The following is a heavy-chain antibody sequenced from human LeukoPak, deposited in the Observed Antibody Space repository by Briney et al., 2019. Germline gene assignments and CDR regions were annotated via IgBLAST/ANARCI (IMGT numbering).Heavy chain of an antibody. D-gene: IGHD1-26*01. CDR2: ISGSGGST. Sequence: PGGSLTLTCTVSGFTFSSYAMSWVRQAPGKGLEWVSAISGSGGSTYYADSVKGRFTISRDNSKNTLYLQMNILRADDTAVYYCAKPVNEGAPYDFDYWGQGTLVTVSS. CDR1: GFTFSSYA. V-gene: IGHV3-23*01. CDR3: AKPVNEGAPYDFDY. J-gene: IGHJ4*02.